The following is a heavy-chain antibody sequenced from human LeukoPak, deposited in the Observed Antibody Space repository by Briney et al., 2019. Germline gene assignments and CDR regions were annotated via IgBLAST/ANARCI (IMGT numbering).Heavy chain of an antibody. V-gene: IGHV3-23*01. Sequence: GGSLRLSCAASGLTFDDYAMHWVRQAPGKGLEWVPGISGSGGSTYYADSVKGRFTISRDNSKNTLYLQMNSLRAEDTAVYYCAKVLSPDILTGYYYYYGMDVWGQGTTVTVSS. CDR2: ISGSGGST. D-gene: IGHD3-9*01. CDR3: AKVLSPDILTGYYYYYGMDV. J-gene: IGHJ6*02. CDR1: GLTFDDYA.